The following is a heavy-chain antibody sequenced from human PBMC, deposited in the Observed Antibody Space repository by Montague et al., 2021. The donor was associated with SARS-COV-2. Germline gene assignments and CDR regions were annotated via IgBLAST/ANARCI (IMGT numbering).Heavy chain of an antibody. CDR2: IYASGST. CDR3: VRDGGYWYYFDY. V-gene: IGHV4-4*07. J-gene: IGHJ4*02. CDR1: GVSITSYS. Sequence: SETLSLTCSISGVSITSYSWSWVRQPAGKGLEWIGHIYASGSTNYSPSLESRVRLSIDNPKTQFSLNLESLTAADTAVYYCVRDGGYWYYFDYWGQGALVTVSS. D-gene: IGHD2-21*01.